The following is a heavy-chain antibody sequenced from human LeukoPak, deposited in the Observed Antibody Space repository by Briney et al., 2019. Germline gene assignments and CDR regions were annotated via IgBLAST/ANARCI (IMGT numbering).Heavy chain of an antibody. CDR1: GFTFSSYG. CDR3: AKAKRAFTSFDY. J-gene: IGHJ4*02. V-gene: IGHV3-23*01. Sequence: GGSLRLSCAVSGFTFSSYGMTWVRQAPGKGLEWISAISGSGGSTYYADSVKGRFTISRDNSKNTLYLQMNSLRAEDTAVHYCAKAKRAFTSFDYWGQGTLVTVSS. CDR2: ISGSGGST. D-gene: IGHD3-3*02.